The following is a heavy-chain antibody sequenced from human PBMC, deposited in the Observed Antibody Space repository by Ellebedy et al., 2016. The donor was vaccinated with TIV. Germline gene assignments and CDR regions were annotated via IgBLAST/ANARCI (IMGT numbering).Heavy chain of an antibody. J-gene: IGHJ4*02. V-gene: IGHV1-69*13. CDR1: GYTFTSYA. CDR2: IIPIFGTA. CDR3: ARTEWSGSYFDY. Sequence: AASVKVSCKASGYTFTSYAISWVRQAPGQGLEWMGGIIPIFGTANYAQKFQGRVTITADESTSTAYMELSSLRSEDTAVYYCARTEWSGSYFDYWGQGTLVTVSS. D-gene: IGHD1-26*01.